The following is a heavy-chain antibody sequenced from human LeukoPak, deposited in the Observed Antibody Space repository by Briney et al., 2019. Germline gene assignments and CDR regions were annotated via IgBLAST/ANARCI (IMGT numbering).Heavy chain of an antibody. Sequence: PWGSLRLSCAASGFNFSRNVMNWVRQAPGKGLEWVSTIAPSGGSTYYADSVKGRFTISRDNSKNTLYLQMNSLRAEDTAVYYCAATGESDAGWGQGTLVTVSS. D-gene: IGHD3-16*01. J-gene: IGHJ4*02. CDR2: IAPSGGST. V-gene: IGHV3-23*01. CDR3: AATGESDAG. CDR1: GFNFSRNV.